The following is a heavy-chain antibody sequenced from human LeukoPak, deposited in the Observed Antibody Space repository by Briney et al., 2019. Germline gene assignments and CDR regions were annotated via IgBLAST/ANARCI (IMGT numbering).Heavy chain of an antibody. CDR1: GGSTSGGNYY. CDR2: ISSSGNT. D-gene: IGHD2-2*01. CDR3: ARPKSDCSSTSCPNWFDP. Sequence: SETLSLTCIVSGGSTSGGNYYWGWIRRPPGKGLEWIGGISSSGNTYYNPSLKSRITISVDTSKNHFSLKLGSVTAADTAVYYCARPKSDCSSTSCPNWFDPWGQGTLVTVSS. V-gene: IGHV4-39*02. J-gene: IGHJ5*02.